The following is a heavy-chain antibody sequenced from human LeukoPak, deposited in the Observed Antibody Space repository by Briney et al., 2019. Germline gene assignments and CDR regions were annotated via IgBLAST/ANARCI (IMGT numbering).Heavy chain of an antibody. Sequence: TGGSLRLSCAASGFTFSSYWMTWVPQAPGKGLVWVANIKYDGSEKDYMYSVKGRFTISRDNAKNSLYLDMNSLRDEDTAVYYCARDIEAAGLFLDYWGQGTLVTVSS. CDR3: ARDIEAAGLFLDY. D-gene: IGHD6-13*01. CDR2: IKYDGSEK. J-gene: IGHJ4*02. CDR1: GFTFSSYW. V-gene: IGHV3-7*01.